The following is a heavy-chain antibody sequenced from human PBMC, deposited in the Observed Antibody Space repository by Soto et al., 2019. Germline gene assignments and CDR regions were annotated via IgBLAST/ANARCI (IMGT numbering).Heavy chain of an antibody. CDR2: IYYSGST. J-gene: IGHJ4*02. CDR1: GGSISSSSYY. Sequence: SETLSLTCTVSGGSISSSSYYWGWIRQPPGKGLEWIGSIYYSGSTYYNPSLKSRVTISVDTSKNQFSLKLSSVTAADTAVYYCARDIIGERYYAFWSGYYTFDYWGQGTLVTSPQ. D-gene: IGHD3-3*01. V-gene: IGHV4-39*02. CDR3: ARDIIGERYYAFWSGYYTFDY.